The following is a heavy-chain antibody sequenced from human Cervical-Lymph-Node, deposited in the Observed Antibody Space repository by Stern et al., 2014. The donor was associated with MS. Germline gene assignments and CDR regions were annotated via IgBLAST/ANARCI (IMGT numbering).Heavy chain of an antibody. Sequence: VQLVESGGGVVQSGRSLRLSCAASGFTFSNYGMHWVRQAPGKGLEWVAVIWYDGSNKYYADSVKGRFTISRDNSKNTLYLQMNSLRAEDTAVYYCARSSSPSPYYCYGMDVWGQGTTVTVSS. J-gene: IGHJ6*02. CDR1: GFTFSNYG. CDR3: ARSSSPSPYYCYGMDV. V-gene: IGHV3-33*01. CDR2: IWYDGSNK. D-gene: IGHD6-13*01.